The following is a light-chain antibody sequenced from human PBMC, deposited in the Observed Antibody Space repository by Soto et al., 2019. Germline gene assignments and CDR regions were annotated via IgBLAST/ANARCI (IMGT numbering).Light chain of an antibody. V-gene: IGLV8-61*01. CDR3: VLYMGSGIWV. CDR2: STN. CDR1: SGSVSTNYY. Sequence: QTVVTQEPSFSVSPGKTVTLTCGLSSGSVSTNYYPSWYQQTPDQAPRTLIYSTNTRSSGVPDRFSGSILGNKAALTITGAQADDESDYYCVLYMGSGIWVFGGGTKLTVL. J-gene: IGLJ3*02.